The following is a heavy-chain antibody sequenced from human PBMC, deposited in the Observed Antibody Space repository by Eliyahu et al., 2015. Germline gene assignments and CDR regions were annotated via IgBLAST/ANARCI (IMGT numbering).Heavy chain of an antibody. CDR2: IKSKSDGATA. CDR3: TTERVPYCGGGSCYPDF. J-gene: IGHJ4*02. Sequence: EVQLVESGGGLVKPGGSXRLSCAAXEFTXTXARMSWVRQAPGKGLGWVGRIKSKSDGATADYTAPVKDRFTISRDDSKNRLYLQMNSLKTEDTAVYYCTTERVPYCGGGSCYPDFWGQGTLVTVSS. D-gene: IGHD2-15*01. V-gene: IGHV3-15*01. CDR1: EFTXTXAR.